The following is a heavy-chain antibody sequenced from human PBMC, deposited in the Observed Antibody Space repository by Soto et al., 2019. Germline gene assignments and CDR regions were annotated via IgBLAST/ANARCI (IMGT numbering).Heavy chain of an antibody. CDR2: IYWDDDK. D-gene: IGHD6-13*01. Sequence: QITLKESGPTLVKPTQTLTLTCTFSGFSLSTSGVGVGWIRQSPGKALEWLAVIYWDDDKRYSPSLKSRLTITKDTSKNQVVLTMTNMDPVDTATYYCTHRRPFSSHWDGGWFDPWGQGTLVTVSS. J-gene: IGHJ5*02. V-gene: IGHV2-5*02. CDR1: GFSLSTSGVG. CDR3: THRRPFSSHWDGGWFDP.